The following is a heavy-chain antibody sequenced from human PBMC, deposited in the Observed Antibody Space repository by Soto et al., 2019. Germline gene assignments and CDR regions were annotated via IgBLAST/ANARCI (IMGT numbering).Heavy chain of an antibody. CDR1: GFTFSSYA. CDR2: ISYDGSNK. V-gene: IGHV3-30-3*01. J-gene: IGHJ4*02. CDR3: ARVGDQAIAVAGTFDY. Sequence: ESGGGVVQPGRSLRLSCAASGFTFSSYAMHWVRQAPGKGLEWVAVISYDGSNKYYADSVKGRFTISRDNSKNTLYLQMNSLRAEDTAVYYCARVGDQAIAVAGTFDYWGQGTLVTVSS. D-gene: IGHD6-19*01.